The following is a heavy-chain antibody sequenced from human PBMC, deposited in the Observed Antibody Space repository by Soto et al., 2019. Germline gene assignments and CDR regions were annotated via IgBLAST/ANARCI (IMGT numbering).Heavy chain of an antibody. CDR3: ARAAPLSSGYWFDP. CDR2: INHSGST. Sequence: KASETLSLTCAVYGGSFSGYYWSWIRQPPGKGLEWIGEINHSGSTNYNPSLKSRVTISVDTSKNQFSLKLSSVTAADTAVYYCARAAPLSSGYWFDPWGQGTLVTVSS. V-gene: IGHV4-34*01. J-gene: IGHJ5*02. D-gene: IGHD6-19*01. CDR1: GGSFSGYY.